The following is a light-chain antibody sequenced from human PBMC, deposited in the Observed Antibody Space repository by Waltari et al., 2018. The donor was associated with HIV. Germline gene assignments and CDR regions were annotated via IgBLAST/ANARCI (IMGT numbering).Light chain of an antibody. CDR2: YDD. CDR1: SSNIGNNA. J-gene: IGLJ2*01. V-gene: IGLV1-36*01. Sequence: QSVLTQPPPVSEAPRQRVTIPCSGSSSNIGNNAVNWYQQLPGKAPKLLIYYDDRLPSGVSDRFSGSKAGTSASLAISGLQSEDEADYYCAAWDDSLNGPVFGGGTKLTVL. CDR3: AAWDDSLNGPV.